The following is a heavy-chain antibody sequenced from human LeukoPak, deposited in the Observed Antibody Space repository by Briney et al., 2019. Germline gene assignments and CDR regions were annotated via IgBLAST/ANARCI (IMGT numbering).Heavy chain of an antibody. D-gene: IGHD3-3*01. V-gene: IGHV1-8*01. Sequence: GASVKVSCKASGYTFTSYDINWVRQATGQGLEWMGWMNPNSGNTGYAQKFQGRVTVTRNTSISTAYMELSSLRSEDTAVYYCARASQAGGFLEWFNWFDPWGQGTLVTVSS. CDR3: ARASQAGGFLEWFNWFDP. CDR2: MNPNSGNT. CDR1: GYTFTSYD. J-gene: IGHJ5*02.